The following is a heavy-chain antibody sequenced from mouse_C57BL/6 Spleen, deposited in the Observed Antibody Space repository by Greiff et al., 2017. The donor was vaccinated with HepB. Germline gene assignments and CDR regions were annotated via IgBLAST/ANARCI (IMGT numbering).Heavy chain of an antibody. CDR2: INPNNGGT. V-gene: IGHV1-22*01. CDR3: ASEDKGDYAMDY. CDR1: GYTFTDYN. J-gene: IGHJ4*01. Sequence: EVQLQESGPELVKPGASVKMSCKASGYTFTDYNMHWVKQSHGKSLEWIGYINPNNGGTSYNQKFKGKATLTVNKSSSTAYMELRSLTSEDSAVYYCASEDKGDYAMDYWGQGTSVTVSS. D-gene: IGHD1-3*01.